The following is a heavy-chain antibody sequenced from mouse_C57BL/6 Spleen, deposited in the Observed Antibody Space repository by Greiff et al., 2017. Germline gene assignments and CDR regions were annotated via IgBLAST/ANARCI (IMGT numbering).Heavy chain of an antibody. CDR1: GYTFTEYT. Sequence: QVHVKQSGAELVKPGASVKLSCKASGYTFTEYTIHWVKQRSGQGLEWIGWFYPGSGSIKYNEKFKDKATLTADKSSSTVYMELSRLTSEDSAVYFCARHEGYQYYFDYWGQGTTLTVSS. V-gene: IGHV1-62-2*01. D-gene: IGHD2-14*01. J-gene: IGHJ2*01. CDR3: ARHEGYQYYFDY. CDR2: FYPGSGSI.